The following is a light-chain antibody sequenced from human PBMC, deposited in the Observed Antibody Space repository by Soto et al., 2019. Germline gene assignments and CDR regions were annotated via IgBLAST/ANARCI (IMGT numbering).Light chain of an antibody. J-gene: IGKJ5*01. CDR3: QQYGSSPIT. Sequence: ETVMTQSPATLSVSPGDRATLSCRASQSISINLAWYQQKPGQPPRLLIYGASSRANGIPARFSGSGSGTEFTLTIRSLQYEDFAVYYCQQYGSSPITFGQGTDWRL. CDR2: GAS. V-gene: IGKV3-15*01. CDR1: QSISIN.